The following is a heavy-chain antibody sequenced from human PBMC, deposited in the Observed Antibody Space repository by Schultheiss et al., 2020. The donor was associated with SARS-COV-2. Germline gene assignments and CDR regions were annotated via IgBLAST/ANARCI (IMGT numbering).Heavy chain of an antibody. J-gene: IGHJ3*02. CDR3: ARDGTYYYDSSGYPDTRDDAFDI. CDR2: IIPIFGTA. CDR1: GYTFTSYD. V-gene: IGHV1-18*01. Sequence: ASVKVSCKASGYTFTSYDINWVRQATGQGLEWMGGIIPIFGTANYAQKLQGRVTMTTDTSTSTAYMELRSLRSDDTAVYYCARDGTYYYDSSGYPDTRDDAFDIWGQGTMVTVSS. D-gene: IGHD3-22*01.